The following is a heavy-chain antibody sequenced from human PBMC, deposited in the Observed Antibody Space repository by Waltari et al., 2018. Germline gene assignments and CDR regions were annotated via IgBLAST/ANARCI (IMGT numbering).Heavy chain of an antibody. D-gene: IGHD3-10*01. CDR3: ARETEGSGSYYNPFDY. Sequence: QVQLVQSGAEVKKPGAAVKVSCKASGYTFTGYYLHWVRQAPGQGLEWMGWIKPSRGGTNYSQKFQGSVTMTRETSITTAYMELSRLRADDTAVDYCARETEGSGSYYNPFDYWGQGALVTVSS. V-gene: IGHV1-2*02. CDR1: GYTFTGYY. CDR2: IKPSRGGT. J-gene: IGHJ4*02.